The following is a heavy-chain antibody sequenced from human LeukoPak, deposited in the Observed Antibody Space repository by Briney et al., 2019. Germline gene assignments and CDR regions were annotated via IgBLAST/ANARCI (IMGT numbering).Heavy chain of an antibody. Sequence: SETLSLTCTVSGGSISSHYWSWIRQPPGKGLEWIGYIYYSGSTNYNPSLKSRATISVDTSKNQFSLKLSSVTAADTAVYYCARNPAYCSSTSCHEGWFDPWGQGTLVTVSS. CDR2: IYYSGST. J-gene: IGHJ5*02. V-gene: IGHV4-59*11. CDR1: GGSISSHY. D-gene: IGHD2-2*01. CDR3: ARNPAYCSSTSCHEGWFDP.